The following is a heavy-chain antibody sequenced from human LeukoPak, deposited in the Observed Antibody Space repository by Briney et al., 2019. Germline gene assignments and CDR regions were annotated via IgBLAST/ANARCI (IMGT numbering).Heavy chain of an antibody. CDR2: IKSQSDGGTT. Sequence: GGSLRLSCAASGFTFTNAWMNWVGQVPGKGLEWVGRIKSQSDGGTTAYAAPVKGRFTISRDDSKNTLYLQMNSLKIEDTAVYYCTTRLLYIGELLSDFDYWGQGILVTVSS. J-gene: IGHJ4*02. CDR3: TTRLLYIGELLSDFDY. CDR1: GFTFTNAW. D-gene: IGHD3-10*01. V-gene: IGHV3-15*01.